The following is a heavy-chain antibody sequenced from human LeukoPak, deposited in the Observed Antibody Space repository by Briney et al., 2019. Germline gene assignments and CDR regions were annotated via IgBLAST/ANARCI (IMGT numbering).Heavy chain of an antibody. CDR1: GFTFSSYA. CDR3: ARGPRIAVAGSFDY. Sequence: GGSLRLSCAASGFTFSSYAMHWVRKAPGKGLEYVSAISSNGGSTYYANSVKGRFTISRDNSKNTLYLQMGSLRAEDMAVYYCARGPRIAVAGSFDYWGQGTLVTVSS. D-gene: IGHD6-19*01. J-gene: IGHJ4*02. CDR2: ISSNGGST. V-gene: IGHV3-64*01.